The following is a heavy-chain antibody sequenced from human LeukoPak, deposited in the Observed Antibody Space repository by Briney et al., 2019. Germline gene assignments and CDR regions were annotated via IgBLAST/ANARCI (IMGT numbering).Heavy chain of an antibody. CDR2: INHSGST. J-gene: IGHJ4*02. V-gene: IGHV4-34*01. CDR1: GGSFSGYY. CDR3: ARGLNISAARPTYFDY. Sequence: SETLSLTCAVYGGSFSGYYWSWIRQPPGKGLEWIGEINHSGSTNYNPSLKRRVTISVDTSKDQFSLKLSSVTAADTAVYYCARGLNISAARPTYFDYWGQGTLVTVSS. D-gene: IGHD3-9*01.